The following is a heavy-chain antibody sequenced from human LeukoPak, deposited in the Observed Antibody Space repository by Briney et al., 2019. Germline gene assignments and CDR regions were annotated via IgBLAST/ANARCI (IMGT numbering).Heavy chain of an antibody. J-gene: IGHJ4*02. CDR2: IRYDGSNK. CDR3: AREGMTTLPYYFDY. CDR1: AFTFSNYD. V-gene: IGHV3-30*02. Sequence: PGGSLRLSCTAPAFTFSNYDMHWVRKAPGKGLEWVAFIRYDGSNKSYADSVKGRFTISRDNSKNTLYLQVSSLRAEDTAVYYCAREGMTTLPYYFDYWGQGTLVTVSS. D-gene: IGHD4-11*01.